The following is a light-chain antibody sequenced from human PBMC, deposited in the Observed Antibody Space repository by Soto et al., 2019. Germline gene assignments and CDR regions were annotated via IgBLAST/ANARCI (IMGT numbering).Light chain of an antibody. CDR1: QSVSNNY. V-gene: IGKV3-20*01. Sequence: ELVLTQSPATLSLSPGERATLFCRASQSVSNNYLAWYQQKPGQAPRLLIYGASNRATGIPDRFSGSGSGTDFTLTISRLEPEDFAVYYCQQYGSSGTFGQGTKVDIK. CDR2: GAS. J-gene: IGKJ1*01. CDR3: QQYGSSGT.